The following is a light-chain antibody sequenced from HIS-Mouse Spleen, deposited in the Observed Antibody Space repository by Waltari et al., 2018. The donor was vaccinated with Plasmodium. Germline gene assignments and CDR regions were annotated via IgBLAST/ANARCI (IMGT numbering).Light chain of an antibody. V-gene: IGKV3-15*01. CDR3: QQYNNWSFT. Sequence: EIVMTQSPATLSVSPGERATLSCRASQSVSSNLAWYQQKPGQAPRLLIYGASTRATGIPARSSGSGSGTEFTLTISSLQSEDFAVYYGQQYNNWSFTFGPGTKVDIK. CDR2: GAS. CDR1: QSVSSN. J-gene: IGKJ3*01.